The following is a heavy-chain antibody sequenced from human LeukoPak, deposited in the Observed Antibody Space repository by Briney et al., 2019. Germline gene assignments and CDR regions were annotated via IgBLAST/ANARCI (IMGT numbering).Heavy chain of an antibody. CDR3: AKDSKWEPYNHYGMDV. CDR2: INSDGSST. V-gene: IGHV3-74*01. D-gene: IGHD1-26*01. Sequence: GGSLRLSCAASGFTFSSYWMHWVRQAPGKGLVWVSRINSDGSSTSYADSVKGRFTISRDNSKNTLYLQMSSLSTEDTAVYYCAKDSKWEPYNHYGMDVWGQGTTVTVSS. J-gene: IGHJ6*02. CDR1: GFTFSSYW.